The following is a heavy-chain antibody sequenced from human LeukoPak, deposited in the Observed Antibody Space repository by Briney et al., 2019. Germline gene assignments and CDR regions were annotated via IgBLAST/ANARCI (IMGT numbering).Heavy chain of an antibody. D-gene: IGHD2-15*01. CDR2: ISSTSGYI. J-gene: IGHJ4*02. Sequence: GGSLRLSCAASGFTFSSYAMSWVRQAPGKGLEWVSSISSTSGYISYTDSVKGRFTIFRDNAKNSLYLQMNSLRAEDTAVYYCTRRYCTATNCYSFDYWGQGTLVTVSS. CDR3: TRRYCTATNCYSFDY. CDR1: GFTFSSYA. V-gene: IGHV3-21*01.